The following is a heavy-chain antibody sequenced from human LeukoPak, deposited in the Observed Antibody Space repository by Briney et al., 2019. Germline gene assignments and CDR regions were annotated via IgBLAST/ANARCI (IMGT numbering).Heavy chain of an antibody. CDR3: AREYRTPIDYYGMDV. CDR1: GFTFSGYW. D-gene: IGHD5-12*01. CDR2: INSDGSST. Sequence: GGSXRLSCAASGFTFSGYWMHWVRQPPGKGLVWVSRINSDGSSTSYADSVKGRFTISRDNAKNTLYLQMNSLRAEDTAVYYCAREYRTPIDYYGMDVWGQGTTVTVSS. V-gene: IGHV3-74*01. J-gene: IGHJ6*02.